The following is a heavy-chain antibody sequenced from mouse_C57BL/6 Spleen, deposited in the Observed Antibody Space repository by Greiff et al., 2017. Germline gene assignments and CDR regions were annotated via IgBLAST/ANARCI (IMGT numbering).Heavy chain of an antibody. Sequence: VQLQQSGAELARPGASVKLSCKASGYTFTSYGISWVKQRTGQGLEWIGEIYPRSGNTYYNEKFKGKATLTADKSSSTAYMELRSLTSEDSAVYFCARDHITTVVAEYFDVWGTGTTVTVSS. V-gene: IGHV1-81*01. CDR3: ARDHITTVVAEYFDV. CDR1: GYTFTSYG. D-gene: IGHD1-1*01. CDR2: IYPRSGNT. J-gene: IGHJ1*03.